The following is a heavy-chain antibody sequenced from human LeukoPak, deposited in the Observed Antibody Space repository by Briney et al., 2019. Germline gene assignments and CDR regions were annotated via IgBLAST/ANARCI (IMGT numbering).Heavy chain of an antibody. D-gene: IGHD3-10*01. J-gene: IGHJ5*02. Sequence: ASVKVSCKASGYTFTGYYMHWVRQAPGQGLEWMGWINPNSGGTNYAQQFQGRVTMTRDTSISTAYMELSRLRSDDTAVYYCARVGFGVSYNWFDPWGQGTLVTVSS. CDR2: INPNSGGT. V-gene: IGHV1-2*02. CDR3: ARVGFGVSYNWFDP. CDR1: GYTFTGYY.